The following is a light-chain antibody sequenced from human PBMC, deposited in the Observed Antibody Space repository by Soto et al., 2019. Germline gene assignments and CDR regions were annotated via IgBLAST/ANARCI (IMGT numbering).Light chain of an antibody. V-gene: IGKV1-39*01. Sequence: DIQMTQSPSSLSASVGDRVTITCRASQGINSYLNWYQQKPGQAPKVLIYGASSLQNGVLSRFSGSGSGTDFTRTISSLQREDSATYYCQQTYSSPPAFGQGTNVEVK. CDR1: QGINSY. J-gene: IGKJ1*01. CDR2: GAS. CDR3: QQTYSSPPA.